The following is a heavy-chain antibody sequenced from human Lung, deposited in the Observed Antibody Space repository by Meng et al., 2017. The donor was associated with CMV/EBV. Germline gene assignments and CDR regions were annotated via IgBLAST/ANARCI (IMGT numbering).Heavy chain of an antibody. J-gene: IGHJ5*01. Sequence: AIRWVRRAPGQGLGWMGGIIPLLDVVKYAEKFQGRLTITADKTTSTVFMELSRLRSEDTAVYYCAKERRWDYGSWSGSYSSWLDSWGQGTLVTVSS. D-gene: IGHD3-3*01. CDR3: AKERRWDYGSWSGSYSSWLDS. CDR1: A. V-gene: IGHV1-69*10. CDR2: IIPLLDVV.